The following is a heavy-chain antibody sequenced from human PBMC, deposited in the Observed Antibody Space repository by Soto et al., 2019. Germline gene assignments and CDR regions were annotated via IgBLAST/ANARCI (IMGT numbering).Heavy chain of an antibody. CDR2: MNTYNGNT. Sequence: ASVKVSCKASGYTFTTYGISWVRQAPGQGLEWMGWMNTYNGNTDYAQKFQGRVTMTTDTSTSTASMDLRSLSSDDTAVYYCVRDRLPVTGTKCFDYWGQGTLVTVSS. V-gene: IGHV1-18*01. J-gene: IGHJ4*02. CDR3: VRDRLPVTGTKCFDY. D-gene: IGHD2-21*02. CDR1: GYTFTTYG.